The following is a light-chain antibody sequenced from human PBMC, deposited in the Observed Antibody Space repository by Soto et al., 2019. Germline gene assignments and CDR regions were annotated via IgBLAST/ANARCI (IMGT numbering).Light chain of an antibody. CDR2: EAT. Sequence: QSVLTQPASVSGSPGQSITISCTGTSSDVGGYNYVSWYQQHPGKAPKLMLYEATNRPSGVSNRFSGSKSGNTASLTISGLQAEDEADYYCLSFTSSNTYIFGTGTRSPS. CDR1: SSDVGGYNY. V-gene: IGLV2-14*01. CDR3: LSFTSSNTYI. J-gene: IGLJ1*01.